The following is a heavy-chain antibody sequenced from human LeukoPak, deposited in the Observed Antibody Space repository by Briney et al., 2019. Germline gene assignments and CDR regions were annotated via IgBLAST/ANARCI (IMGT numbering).Heavy chain of an antibody. CDR1: GYTFTSYY. CDR3: ARVDYGDCFHY. J-gene: IGHJ4*02. CDR2: INPSGGST. D-gene: IGHD4-17*01. Sequence: ASVKVSCKASGYTFTSYYMHWVRQAPGQGLEWMGIINPSGGSTSYAQKFQGRVTMTRDMSTSTVYMELSSLRSEDTAVYYCARVDYGDCFHYWGQGTLVTVSS. V-gene: IGHV1-46*01.